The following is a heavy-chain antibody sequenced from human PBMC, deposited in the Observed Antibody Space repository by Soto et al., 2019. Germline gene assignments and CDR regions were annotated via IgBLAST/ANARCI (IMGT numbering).Heavy chain of an antibody. CDR3: ARWDYYDSSGYSIFDY. Sequence: QVQLVESGGGVVQPGRSLRLSCAASGFTFSSYGMHWVRQAPGKGLEWVAVIWYDGSNKYYADSVKGRFTISRDNSKNTLYLQMNSLRAEDTAVYYCARWDYYDSSGYSIFDYWGQGTLVTVSP. J-gene: IGHJ4*02. D-gene: IGHD3-22*01. CDR2: IWYDGSNK. CDR1: GFTFSSYG. V-gene: IGHV3-33*01.